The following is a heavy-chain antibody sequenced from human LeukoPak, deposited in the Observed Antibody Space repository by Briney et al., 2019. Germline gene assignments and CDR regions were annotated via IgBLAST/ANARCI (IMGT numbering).Heavy chain of an antibody. D-gene: IGHD2-2*01. J-gene: IGHJ6*04. CDR1: GYTFTSYD. CDR2: MNPNSGNT. V-gene: IGHV1-8*01. CDR3: ARDSHQLLFFMDV. Sequence: ASVKVSCKASGYTFTSYDINWVRQATGQGLEWMGWMNPNSGNTGYAQKFQGRVTMTRDTSISTAYMELSRLRSDDTAVYYCARDSHQLLFFMDVWGKGTTVTISS.